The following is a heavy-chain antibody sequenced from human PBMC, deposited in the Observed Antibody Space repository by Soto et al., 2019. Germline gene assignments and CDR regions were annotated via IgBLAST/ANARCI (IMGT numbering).Heavy chain of an antibody. V-gene: IGHV1-3*01. J-gene: IGHJ4*02. CDR2: INAGNGNT. CDR1: GYTFTSYA. D-gene: IGHD3-22*01. CDR3: ARGSSGYGSGFDY. Sequence: ASVKVSCKASGYTFTSYAMHWVRQAPGQRLEWMGWINAGNGNTKYSQKFQGRVTITRDTSASTAYMELSSLRSEDTAVYYCARGSSGYGSGFDYWGQGTLVTVSS.